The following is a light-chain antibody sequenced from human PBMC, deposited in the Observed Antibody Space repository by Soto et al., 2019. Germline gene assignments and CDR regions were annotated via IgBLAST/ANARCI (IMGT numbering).Light chain of an antibody. CDR2: GAS. CDR1: QSVSSSY. Sequence: EIVLTQSPGTLSLSPGERATLSCRASQSVSSSYLAWYQQKPGQAPRLLIYGASGRATGIPDRFSGSGSGTDFTLTISRLEPEDFAVYYCQQYGSSLIPFGQGTRLEIK. CDR3: QQYGSSLIP. V-gene: IGKV3-20*01. J-gene: IGKJ5*01.